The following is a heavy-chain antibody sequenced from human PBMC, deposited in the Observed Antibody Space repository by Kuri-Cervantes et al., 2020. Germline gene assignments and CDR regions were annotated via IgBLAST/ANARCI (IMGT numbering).Heavy chain of an antibody. Sequence: GESLKISCAASGFTFSNAWMSWVRQAPGKGLEWVGRIKSKTDGGTTDYAAPVKGRFTISRDDSKNTLYLQMNSLNTEDTAAYYCAREGVQWRVLDYWGQGTLVTVSS. CDR3: AREGVQWRVLDY. D-gene: IGHD6-19*01. CDR1: GFTFSNAW. CDR2: IKSKTDGGTT. V-gene: IGHV3-15*01. J-gene: IGHJ4*02.